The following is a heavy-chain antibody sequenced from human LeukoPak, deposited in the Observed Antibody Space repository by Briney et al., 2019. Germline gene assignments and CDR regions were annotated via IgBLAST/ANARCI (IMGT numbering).Heavy chain of an antibody. D-gene: IGHD3-22*01. V-gene: IGHV3-23*01. CDR3: AKRELAYYYDSSGPLNWFDP. Sequence: GGSLRLSCAASGFTFSSYAMSWVRQAPGKGLEWVSAISGSGGSTYYADSVKGRFTISRDNSKNTLYLQMNSLRAEDTAVYYCAKRELAYYYDSSGPLNWFDPWGQGTLVTVSS. CDR2: ISGSGGST. J-gene: IGHJ5*02. CDR1: GFTFSSYA.